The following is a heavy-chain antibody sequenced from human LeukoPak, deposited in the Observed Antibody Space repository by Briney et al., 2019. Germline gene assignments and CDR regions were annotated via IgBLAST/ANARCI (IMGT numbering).Heavy chain of an antibody. Sequence: GGSLRLSCAASGFTVSSNYMSWGRQAPGKGLESVSVIYSGGSTYYADSVKGRFTISRDNSKNTLYLQMNSLRAEDTAVYYCARYRDDWDDDLFDYWGQGTLVTVSS. J-gene: IGHJ4*02. CDR3: ARYRDDWDDDLFDY. V-gene: IGHV3-53*01. D-gene: IGHD1-1*01. CDR1: GFTVSSNY. CDR2: IYSGGST.